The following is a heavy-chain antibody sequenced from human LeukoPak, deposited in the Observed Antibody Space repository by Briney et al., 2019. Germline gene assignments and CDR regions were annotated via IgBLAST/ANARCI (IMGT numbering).Heavy chain of an antibody. V-gene: IGHV3-23*01. CDR1: GFTFSSYA. D-gene: IGHD3-9*01. Sequence: GSLRLSCAASGFTFSSYAMSWVRQAPGKGLEWVSAISGSGGSTYYADSVKGRLTISRDNSKNTLYLQMNSLRAEDTAVYYCAKHPYDILTGYYISYYFDYWGQGTLVTVSS. CDR2: ISGSGGST. CDR3: AKHPYDILTGYYISYYFDY. J-gene: IGHJ4*02.